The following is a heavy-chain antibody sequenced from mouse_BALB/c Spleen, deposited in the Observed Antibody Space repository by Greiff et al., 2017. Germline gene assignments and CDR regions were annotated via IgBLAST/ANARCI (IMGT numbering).Heavy chain of an antibody. V-gene: IGHV5-12-1*01. CDR3: ARHRTSWFAY. Sequence: EVQLVESGAGLVKPGGSLKLSCAASGFAFSSYDMSWVSQTPEKRLEWVAYISSGGGSTYYPDTVKGRFTIARDNAKNTLYLQLSRLKSEDTAMYYCARHRTSWFAYWGQGTLVTVSA. J-gene: IGHJ3*01. CDR2: ISSGGGST. CDR1: GFAFSSYD.